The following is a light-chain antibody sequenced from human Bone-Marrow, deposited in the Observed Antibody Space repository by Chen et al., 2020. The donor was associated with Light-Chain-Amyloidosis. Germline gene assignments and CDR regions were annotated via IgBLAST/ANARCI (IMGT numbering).Light chain of an antibody. CDR2: GSS. CDR1: QTISSNY. V-gene: IGKV3-20*01. CDR3: QQYGTSPLT. Sequence: EIVLTQSPGTLSLSPGEGANLSCRASQTISSNYLTWYQQKFGQAPRLLIYGSSSRATGIPDRFTGSGSGTDFTLTINRLETEDFGMYYCQQYGTSPLTFGGGTKVEIQ. J-gene: IGKJ4*01.